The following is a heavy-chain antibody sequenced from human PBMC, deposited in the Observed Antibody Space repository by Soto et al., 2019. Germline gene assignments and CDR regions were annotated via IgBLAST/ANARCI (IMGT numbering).Heavy chain of an antibody. CDR2: INWNGGST. CDR1: GFSFDDYG. Sequence: PGGSLRLSCAASGFSFDDYGMSWVRQGPGKGLEWVSDINWNGGSTGYADSVKGRFTISRDNAKNSLYLQMKSLRAEDTALYYWARVPYFYDSSGYYFDYWGQGT. D-gene: IGHD3-22*01. J-gene: IGHJ4*02. CDR3: ARVPYFYDSSGYYFDY. V-gene: IGHV3-20*04.